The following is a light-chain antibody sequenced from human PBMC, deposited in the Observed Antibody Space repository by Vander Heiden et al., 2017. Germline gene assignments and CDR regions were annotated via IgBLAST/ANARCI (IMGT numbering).Light chain of an antibody. CDR2: EVS. Sequence: QSALTQPASVSGSPGQSSTISCTGPSTDVGSYNLVAWYQQHAGKAPNLMIYEVSKRPSGVSNSFSGSKSGNTASLTISGLKAEDEADYYCCSYAGSSTFVFGGGTKRTVL. CDR3: CSYAGSSTFV. V-gene: IGLV2-23*02. J-gene: IGLJ2*01. CDR1: STDVGSYNL.